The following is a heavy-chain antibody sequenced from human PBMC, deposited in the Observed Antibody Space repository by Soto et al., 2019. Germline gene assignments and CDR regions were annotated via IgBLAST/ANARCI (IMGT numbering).Heavy chain of an antibody. CDR2: IYYSGST. D-gene: IGHD3-22*01. CDR1: GGSISSSNYY. V-gene: IGHV4-39*01. J-gene: IGHJ5*02. Sequence: QLQLQESGPGLVKPSETLSLTCTVSGGSISSSNYYWGWIRQPPGKGLEWIGSIYYSGSTYYNPSFKSRVTISVDTSKNQFSLKLSSVTAADTAVYYCAHFRHYYDSSGYLPYNWFDPWGQGTLVTVSS. CDR3: AHFRHYYDSSGYLPYNWFDP.